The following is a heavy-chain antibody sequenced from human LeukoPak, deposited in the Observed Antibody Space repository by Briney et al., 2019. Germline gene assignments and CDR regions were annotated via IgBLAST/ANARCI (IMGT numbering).Heavy chain of an antibody. CDR3: ASRHSGYDSVRY. J-gene: IGHJ4*02. CDR1: GFTFSSYA. Sequence: PGGSLRLSCAASGFTFSSYAMSWVRQAPGKGLEWVSAISGSGGSTYYADSMKGRFTISRDNSKNTLYLQMNSLRAEDTAVYYCASRHSGYDSVRYWGQGTLVTVSS. D-gene: IGHD5-12*01. CDR2: ISGSGGST. V-gene: IGHV3-23*01.